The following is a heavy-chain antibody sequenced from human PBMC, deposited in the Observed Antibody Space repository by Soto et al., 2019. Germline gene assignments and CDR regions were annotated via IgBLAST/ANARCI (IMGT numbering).Heavy chain of an antibody. CDR3: AREKGEWFGDLLPPGWLDP. V-gene: IGHV4-59*11. CDR1: GGSISDHY. Sequence: SETLSLTCTVSGGSISDHYWSWIRQPPGKGLEWIGYIFYTGYTTYNPSLKSRATISLDTSRNQFSLRLSSVTAADTAVYYCAREKGEWFGDLLPPGWLDPWSQGTLLTVSS. D-gene: IGHD3-10*01. J-gene: IGHJ5*02. CDR2: IFYTGYT.